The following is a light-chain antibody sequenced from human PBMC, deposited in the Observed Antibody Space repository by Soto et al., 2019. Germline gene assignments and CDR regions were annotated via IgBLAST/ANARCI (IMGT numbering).Light chain of an antibody. J-gene: IGKJ3*01. Sequence: EIVLTQSPGTLSLSPGERATLSCRASQSVSSSYLAWYQQKPGQAPRLLIYGASSRATGIPDRFSGSGSGTDFTLTISRLEPEDSAVYYCQQYGSSPFTFGPGSKVDI. CDR3: QQYGSSPFT. CDR2: GAS. V-gene: IGKV3-20*01. CDR1: QSVSSSY.